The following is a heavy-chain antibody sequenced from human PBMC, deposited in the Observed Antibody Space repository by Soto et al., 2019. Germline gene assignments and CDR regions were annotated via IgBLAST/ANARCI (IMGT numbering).Heavy chain of an antibody. CDR3: ASGGHYFGD. D-gene: IGHD3-10*01. CDR1: RFTFSAAW. Sequence: VESGGGLVKPGGSLRLSCVASRFTFSAAWMSWLRQAPGKGLEWVGRIKSKPDGGTTDLAAPVKGRFIVSRDNSKNTMYLQMDRLATEDTAVYYCASGGHYFGDWGQGTLVTVSS. J-gene: IGHJ4*02. CDR2: IKSKPDGGTT. V-gene: IGHV3-15*01.